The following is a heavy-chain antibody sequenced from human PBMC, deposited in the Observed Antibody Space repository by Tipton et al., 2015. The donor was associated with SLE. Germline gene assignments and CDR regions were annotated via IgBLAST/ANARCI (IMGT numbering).Heavy chain of an antibody. CDR1: GDSMRSDSYY. CDR3: TVYDFWSRYYFEY. J-gene: IGHJ4*02. V-gene: IGHV4-39*01. D-gene: IGHD3-3*01. Sequence: TLSLTCTVSGDSMRSDSYYWGWIRQSPGKGLEWVGSIYATGMTQYNPSLKSRVTMSVDRSKSQFSLKLTSLTASDTAVYYCTVYDFWSRYYFEYWGQGILVTVSS. CDR2: IYATGMT.